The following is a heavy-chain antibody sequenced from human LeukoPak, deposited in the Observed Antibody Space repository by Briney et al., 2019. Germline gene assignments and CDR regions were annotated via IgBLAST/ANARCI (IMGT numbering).Heavy chain of an antibody. Sequence: SVKVSCKASGGTFSSYAISWVRQAPGQGLEWVGGIIPIFGTANYAQKFQGRVTITTDESTSTAYMELSSLRSEDTAVYYCARDTVGATDHLYYFDYWGQGTLVTVSS. D-gene: IGHD1-26*01. V-gene: IGHV1-69*05. CDR3: ARDTVGATDHLYYFDY. CDR2: IIPIFGTA. J-gene: IGHJ4*02. CDR1: GGTFSSYA.